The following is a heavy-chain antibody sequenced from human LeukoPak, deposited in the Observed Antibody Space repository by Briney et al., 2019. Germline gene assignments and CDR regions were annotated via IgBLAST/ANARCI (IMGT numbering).Heavy chain of an antibody. D-gene: IGHD2-2*01. CDR2: ISAYNGNT. CDR3: ARIPPVVVPAAPNWFDP. CDR1: GYTFTSYG. V-gene: IGHV1-18*04. J-gene: IGHJ5*02. Sequence: ASVKVSCKASGYTFTSYGISWVRQAPGQGLEWMGWISAYNGNTNYAQKLQGRVTMTTDTSTSTAYMELRSLRSGDTAVYYCARIPPVVVPAAPNWFDPWGQGALVTVSS.